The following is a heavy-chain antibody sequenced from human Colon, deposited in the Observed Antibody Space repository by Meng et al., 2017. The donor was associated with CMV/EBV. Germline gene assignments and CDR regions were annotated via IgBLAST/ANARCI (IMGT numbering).Heavy chain of an antibody. CDR3: AGSSSWNYYYYYGMDV. V-gene: IGHV4-34*01. D-gene: IGHD6-13*01. CDR1: GGSFSGYY. Sequence: SETLSLTCAVYGGSFSGYYCSWIRQPPGEGLEWIGEINHSGSTNYNPSLKSRVTISVDTSKNQFSLKLSSVTAADTAVYYCAGSSSWNYYYYYGMDVWGQGTTVTVSS. J-gene: IGHJ6*02. CDR2: INHSGST.